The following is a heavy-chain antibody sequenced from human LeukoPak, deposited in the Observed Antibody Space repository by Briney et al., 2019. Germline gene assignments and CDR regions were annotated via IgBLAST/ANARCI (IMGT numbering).Heavy chain of an antibody. V-gene: IGHV1-2*02. CDR1: GYTFTGYY. CDR3: ARDGGSGCQEFDY. CDR2: INPNSGGT. D-gene: IGHD6-19*01. Sequence: APVKVSCKASGYTFTGYYMHWVRQAPGQGLEWMGWINPNSGGTNYAQKFQGRVTMTRDTPISTAYMELSRLRSDDTAVYYCARDGGSGCQEFDYWGQGTLVTVSS. J-gene: IGHJ4*02.